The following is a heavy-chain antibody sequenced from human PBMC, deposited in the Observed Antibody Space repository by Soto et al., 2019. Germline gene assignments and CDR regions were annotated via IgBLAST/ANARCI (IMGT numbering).Heavy chain of an antibody. CDR1: GDSISSNGYY. J-gene: IGHJ3*01. D-gene: IGHD1-1*01. Sequence: PSETLSLTCTVSGDSISSNGYYWSWIRQHPGKGLVWVSRIHSDGITTLYADSVTGRFTISRDNAKNTVFLQMNSLRAEDTAVYYCATGPTPAFAFWGRGTMVTVS. V-gene: IGHV3-74*01. CDR2: IHSDGITT. CDR3: ATGPTPAFAF.